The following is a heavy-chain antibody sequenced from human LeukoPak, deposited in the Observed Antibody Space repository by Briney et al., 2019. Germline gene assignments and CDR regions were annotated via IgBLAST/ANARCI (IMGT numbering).Heavy chain of an antibody. CDR3: AKGTTMYAFDI. CDR1: GLTFDHYV. V-gene: IGHV3-43*02. J-gene: IGHJ3*02. Sequence: GGSLRLSCAASGLTFDHYVMHWVRQAPGKGLEWVSLISGDGGSTYYADSVKGRLTITRDNSKNSLYLQMNSLTTEDTALYFCAKGTTMYAFDIWGQGTMVTVSS. D-gene: IGHD1-1*01. CDR2: ISGDGGST.